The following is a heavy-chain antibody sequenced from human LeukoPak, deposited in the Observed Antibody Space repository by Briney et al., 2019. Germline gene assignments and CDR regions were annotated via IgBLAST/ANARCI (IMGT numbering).Heavy chain of an antibody. CDR1: GFTFSSYA. J-gene: IGHJ4*02. V-gene: IGHV3-7*03. CDR2: IKEDGSEK. Sequence: GRSLRLSCAASGFTFSSYAMHWVRQAPGKGLEWVANIKEDGSEKYYVDSVKGRFTISRDSSKNTLHLQMNSLRAEDTAVYYCARPFLGYCSGGGCYFGYWGQGTLVTVSS. CDR3: ARPFLGYCSGGGCYFGY. D-gene: IGHD2-15*01.